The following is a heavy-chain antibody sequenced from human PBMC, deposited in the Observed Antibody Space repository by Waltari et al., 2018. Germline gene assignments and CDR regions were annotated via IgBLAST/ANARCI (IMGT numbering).Heavy chain of an antibody. Sequence: EVQLVQSGAEVRKPGTTVKISCKVSGYNFPDYYIHWVQQAPGKGLEWMGLVDPEDGETINIERFQGRVTITADKSTSTAYMELSSLRAEDTAVYYCARRAAAGPTAYFDYWGQGTLVTVSS. CDR3: ARRAAAGPTAYFDY. V-gene: IGHV1-69-2*01. CDR1: GYNFPDYY. CDR2: VDPEDGET. J-gene: IGHJ4*02. D-gene: IGHD6-13*01.